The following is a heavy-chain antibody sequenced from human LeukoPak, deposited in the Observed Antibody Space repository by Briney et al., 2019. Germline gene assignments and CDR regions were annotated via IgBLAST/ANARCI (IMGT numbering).Heavy chain of an antibody. CDR1: GYTFTSYG. CDR3: ARGVAGEPYYFDY. CDR2: ISVYNGNT. Sequence: ASVKVSCKASGYTFTSYGISWVRQAPGQGLEWMGWISVYNGNTSYAQNPQGRVTMTTDTSTSTAYMDLRSLTSDDTAVYYCARGVAGEPYYFDYWGQGTLVTVSS. V-gene: IGHV1-18*01. D-gene: IGHD3-10*01. J-gene: IGHJ4*02.